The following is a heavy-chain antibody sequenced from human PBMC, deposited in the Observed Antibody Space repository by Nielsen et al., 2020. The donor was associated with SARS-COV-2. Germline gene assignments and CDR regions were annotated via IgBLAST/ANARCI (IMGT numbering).Heavy chain of an antibody. Sequence: ASVKVSCKASGYTFTSYYMHWVRQAPGQGLEWMGIINPSGGSTSYAQKFQGRVTMTRDTSTSTVYMELSSLRSEDTAVYYCAKDLEERKDGDWGQGTLVTVSS. V-gene: IGHV1-46*01. CDR2: INPSGGST. J-gene: IGHJ4*02. CDR3: AKDLEERKDGD. CDR1: GYTFTSYY. D-gene: IGHD3-16*01.